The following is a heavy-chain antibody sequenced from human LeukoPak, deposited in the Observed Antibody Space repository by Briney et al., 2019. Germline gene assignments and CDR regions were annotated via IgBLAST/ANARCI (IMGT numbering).Heavy chain of an antibody. Sequence: QPGGSLRLSCAVSGLSFDGYAMHWVRQAPGEGLEWVSGISWNSDSIGYADSVKGRFTISRDNAKNSLYLQMNSLRAEDTALYYCVTDTYYGSGSHHPRRFDYWGQGTLVTVSS. D-gene: IGHD3-10*01. CDR3: VTDTYYGSGSHHPRRFDY. CDR1: GLSFDGYA. J-gene: IGHJ4*02. CDR2: ISWNSDSI. V-gene: IGHV3-9*01.